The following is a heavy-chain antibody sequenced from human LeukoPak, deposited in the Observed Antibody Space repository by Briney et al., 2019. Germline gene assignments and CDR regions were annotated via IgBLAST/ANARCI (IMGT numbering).Heavy chain of an antibody. J-gene: IGHJ4*02. V-gene: IGHV4-34*01. Sequence: SETLSLTCAVYGGSFSGYYWSWIRQPPGKGLEWIGQINHSGSTNYNPSLKSRVTISVDTSENQFSLKLSSVTAADTAVYYCARFYYGSGSQNFDYWGQGTLVTVSS. CDR1: GGSFSGYY. CDR2: INHSGST. CDR3: ARFYYGSGSQNFDY. D-gene: IGHD3-10*01.